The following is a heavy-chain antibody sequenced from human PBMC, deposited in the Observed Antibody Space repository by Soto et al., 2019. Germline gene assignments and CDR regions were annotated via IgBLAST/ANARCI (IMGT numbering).Heavy chain of an antibody. V-gene: IGHV5-10-1*01. CDR1: GYSFTSYG. Sequence: GESLKISWKGSGYSFTSYGISWVRQMPGKGLEWMGRIDPSDSYPNYSPSFQGHVTISADKSVSTAYLQWSSLKASDTAIYYCARHSGCSGGSCYSVYYFGMDVWGQGTTVTVSS. CDR3: ARHSGCSGGSCYSVYYFGMDV. D-gene: IGHD2-15*01. J-gene: IGHJ6*02. CDR2: IDPSDSYP.